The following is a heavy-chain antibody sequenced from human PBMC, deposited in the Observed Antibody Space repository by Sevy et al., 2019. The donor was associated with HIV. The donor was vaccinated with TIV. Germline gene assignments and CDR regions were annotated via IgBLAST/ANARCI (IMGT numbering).Heavy chain of an antibody. CDR1: GFTFSDYY. CDR2: ISSSGSTI. CDR3: ARDRAYGDYFRDYYYYGMDV. V-gene: IGHV3-11*01. Sequence: GGSLRLSCAASGFTFSDYYMSWIRQAPGKGLEWVSYISSSGSTIYYADSVKDRFTISRDNAKNSLYLQMNSLRAEDTAVYYCARDRAYGDYFRDYYYYGMDVWGQGTTVTVSS. D-gene: IGHD4-17*01. J-gene: IGHJ6*02.